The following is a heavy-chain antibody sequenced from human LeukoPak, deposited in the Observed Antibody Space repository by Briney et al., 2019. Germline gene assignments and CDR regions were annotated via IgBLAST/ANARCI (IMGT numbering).Heavy chain of an antibody. J-gene: IGHJ4*02. CDR1: GYSISSGYY. CDR3: ARVPKIAARYFDY. CDR2: IYHSGST. Sequence: SETLSLTCTVSGYSISSGYYWGWIRRPPGKGLEGIGSIYHSGSTYYNPSLKSRVTISEDTSKNQFSLKLSSVTAADTAVYHCARVPKIAARYFDYWGQGTLVTVSS. V-gene: IGHV4-38-2*02. D-gene: IGHD6-6*01.